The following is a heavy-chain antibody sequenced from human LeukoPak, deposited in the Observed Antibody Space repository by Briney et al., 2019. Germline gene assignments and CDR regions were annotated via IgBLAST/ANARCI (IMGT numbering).Heavy chain of an antibody. CDR3: AKDRGDGYPTHFDY. D-gene: IGHD5-24*01. CDR2: IRYDGSNK. Sequence: GGSLRLSCAASGFTFNVYGMHWVRQAPGKGLEGVAFIRYDGSNKYYADSVKGRFTISRDNSKNTLYLQMNSLRVEDTAVYYCAKDRGDGYPTHFDYWGQGTLVTVSS. V-gene: IGHV3-30*02. CDR1: GFTFNVYG. J-gene: IGHJ4*02.